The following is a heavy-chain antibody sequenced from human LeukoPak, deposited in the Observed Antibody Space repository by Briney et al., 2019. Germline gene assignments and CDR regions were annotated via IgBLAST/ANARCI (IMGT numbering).Heavy chain of an antibody. V-gene: IGHV3-74*01. CDR1: GFTFSNYW. CDR3: AMSLGANWFDP. D-gene: IGHD3-10*01. Sequence: GGSLRPSCAASGFTFSNYWMHWVRQAPGKGLVWVSRIHSDGSSTTYADSVKGRFTISRDNAKNTLYLQMNSLRAEDTAVYYCAMSLGANWFDPWGQGTLVTVSS. CDR2: IHSDGSST. J-gene: IGHJ5*02.